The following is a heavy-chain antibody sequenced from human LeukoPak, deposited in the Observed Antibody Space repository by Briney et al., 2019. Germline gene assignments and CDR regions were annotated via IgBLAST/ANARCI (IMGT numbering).Heavy chain of an antibody. D-gene: IGHD3-22*01. CDR1: GFTFSSYS. CDR2: ISSSSSYI. CDR3: ARGRDRSHYYYYGMDV. V-gene: IGHV3-21*01. J-gene: IGHJ6*01. Sequence: GGSLRLSCAASGFTFSSYSMNWVRQAPGKGLEWVSSISSSSSYIYYADSVKGRFTISRDNAKNSLYLQMNSLRAEDTAVYYCARGRDRSHYYYYGMDVWGQGTTVTVSS.